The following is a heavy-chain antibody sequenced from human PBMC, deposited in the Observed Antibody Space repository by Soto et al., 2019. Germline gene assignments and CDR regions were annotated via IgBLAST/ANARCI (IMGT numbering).Heavy chain of an antibody. D-gene: IGHD3-9*01. Sequence: HLGGSLRLSCAASGFTFSSYGMHWVRQAPGKGLEWVAVIWSDGNNKYYADSVKGRFTISRDNSKKTLYLQMNSMRAEDTAVYYCARVFDTYYFDSWGQGNMVTVSS. CDR1: GFTFSSYG. CDR2: IWSDGNNK. V-gene: IGHV3-33*01. CDR3: ARVFDTYYFDS. J-gene: IGHJ4*02.